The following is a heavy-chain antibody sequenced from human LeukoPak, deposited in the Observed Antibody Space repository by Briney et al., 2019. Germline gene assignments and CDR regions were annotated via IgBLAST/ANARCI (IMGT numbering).Heavy chain of an antibody. CDR3: ATAFPSIAARRHWFDP. CDR2: ISAYNGNT. V-gene: IGHV1-18*01. J-gene: IGHJ5*02. Sequence: ASGKVSCKASGYTFTSYGISWVGQAPGQGLEWKGWISAYNGNTNYAQKFQGRATMTEDTSTDTAYMELSSLRSEDTAVYYCATAFPSIAARRHWFDPWGQGTLVTVSS. CDR1: GYTFTSYG. D-gene: IGHD6-6*01.